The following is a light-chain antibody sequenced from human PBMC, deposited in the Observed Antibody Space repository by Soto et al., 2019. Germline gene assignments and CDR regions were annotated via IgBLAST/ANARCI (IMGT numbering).Light chain of an antibody. CDR2: DNN. Sequence: QSVLTQPPSVSAAPGQKVTIPCSGSTSNIGNNYVSWYQQFPGTAPKLLIYDNNKRPSGIPDRFSGSKSGTSATLGITGLQTGDEADYYCGTWDSSLSAGVSGGGTKLTVL. CDR3: GTWDSSLSAGV. V-gene: IGLV1-51*01. CDR1: TSNIGNNY. J-gene: IGLJ2*01.